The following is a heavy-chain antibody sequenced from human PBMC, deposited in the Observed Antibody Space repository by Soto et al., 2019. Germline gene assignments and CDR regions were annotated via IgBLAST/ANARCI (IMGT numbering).Heavy chain of an antibody. CDR2: IYYSGST. V-gene: IGHV4-59*01. CDR3: ARSAPPRGYSSSFPSFDY. J-gene: IGHJ4*02. D-gene: IGHD6-13*01. CDR1: GGSISSYY. Sequence: SETLSLTCTVSGGSISSYYWSWIRQPPGKGLEWIGYIYYSGSTNYNPSLKSRVTISVDTSKNQFSLKLSSVTAADTAVYYCARSAPPRGYSSSFPSFDYWGQGTLVTVS.